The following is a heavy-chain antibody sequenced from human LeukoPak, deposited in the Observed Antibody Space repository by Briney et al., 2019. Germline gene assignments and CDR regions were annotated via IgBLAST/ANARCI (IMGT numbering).Heavy chain of an antibody. J-gene: IGHJ5*02. CDR1: GGSVSSGSYY. CDR3: ARGTEADRFDP. Sequence: PSETLSLTCTVSGGSVSSGSYYWSWIRQPPGKGLEWIGYIYYSGSTSYNPSLKSRVTISVDTSKNQFSLKLSSVTAADTAVYYCARGTEADRFDPWGQGTLVTVSS. D-gene: IGHD1/OR15-1a*01. V-gene: IGHV4-61*01. CDR2: IYYSGST.